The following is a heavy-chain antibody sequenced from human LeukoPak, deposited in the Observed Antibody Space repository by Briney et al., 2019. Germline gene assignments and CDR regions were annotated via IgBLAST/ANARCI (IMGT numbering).Heavy chain of an antibody. CDR1: GYTFTSYA. J-gene: IGHJ4*02. D-gene: IGHD6-19*01. Sequence: ASVKVSCRASGYTFTSYAMHWVRQAPGQRLEWMGWINAGNGNTRYSQKFQGRVTITRDTSASTAYMELSSLRSEDTAVYYCARDKWAVAGRVFDYWGQGTLVTVSS. CDR3: ARDKWAVAGRVFDY. V-gene: IGHV1-3*01. CDR2: INAGNGNT.